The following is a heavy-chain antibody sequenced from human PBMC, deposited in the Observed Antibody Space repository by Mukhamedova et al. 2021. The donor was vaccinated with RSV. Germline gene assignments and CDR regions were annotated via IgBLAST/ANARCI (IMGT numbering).Heavy chain of an antibody. J-gene: IGHJ4*02. D-gene: IGHD1-26*01. CDR3: VRVGSHCDY. V-gene: IGHV3-48*02. Sequence: GLEWVSYISSSGSDIYYADSVKVRFTISRDNAKNSLFLQMNSLRDEDTAVYYCVRVGSHCDYWGQGTLVTVSS. CDR2: ISSSGSDI.